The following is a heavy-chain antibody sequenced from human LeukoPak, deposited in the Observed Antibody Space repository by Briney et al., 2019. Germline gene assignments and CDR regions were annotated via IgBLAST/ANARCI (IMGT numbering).Heavy chain of an antibody. CDR3: AREPTPNYYGSGTWGT. D-gene: IGHD3-10*01. CDR1: GYTFTSYD. CDR2: MNPNSGNT. V-gene: IGHV1-8*01. J-gene: IGHJ5*02. Sequence: ASVKVSCKASGYTFTSYDINWVRQATGQGLEWMGWMNPNSGNTGYAQKFQGRVTMTRNTSISTAYMELSSLKSEDTAVYYCAREPTPNYYGSGTWGTWGQGTLVTVSS.